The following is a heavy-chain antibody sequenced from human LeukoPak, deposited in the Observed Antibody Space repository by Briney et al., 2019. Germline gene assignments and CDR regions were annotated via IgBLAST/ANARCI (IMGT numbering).Heavy chain of an antibody. CDR3: ARAWRYYDSSGYYYAYYFDY. V-gene: IGHV4-59*01. J-gene: IGHJ4*02. Sequence: PSETLSLTCTVSGGSISSYYWSWIRQPPGKGLEWIGYIYYSGSTNYNPSLKSRVTISVDTSKNQFSLKLSSVTAADTAVYSCARAWRYYDSSGYYYAYYFDYWGQGTLVTVSS. CDR2: IYYSGST. CDR1: GGSISSYY. D-gene: IGHD3-22*01.